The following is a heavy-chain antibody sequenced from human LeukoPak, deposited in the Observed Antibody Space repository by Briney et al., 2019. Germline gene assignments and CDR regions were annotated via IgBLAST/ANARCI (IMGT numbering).Heavy chain of an antibody. V-gene: IGHV4-59*08. CDR3: ARRSDYFDY. Sequence: PSETLSLTCTVSGGSISSYYWSLIRQPPGKGLEWIGYIYYSGSTNYNPSLKSRVTISVDTSKNQFSLKLSSVTAADTAVYYCARRSDYFDYWGQGTLVTVSS. CDR1: GGSISSYY. CDR2: IYYSGST. J-gene: IGHJ4*02.